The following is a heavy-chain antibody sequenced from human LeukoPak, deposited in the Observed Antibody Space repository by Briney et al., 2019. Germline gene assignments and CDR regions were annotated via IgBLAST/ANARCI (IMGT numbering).Heavy chain of an antibody. CDR2: ISYDGSKI. V-gene: IGHV3-30*18. CDR3: AKIFHSSSWYGKGYYFDY. CDR1: GFTFSGYG. D-gene: IGHD6-13*01. Sequence: GGSLRLSCAASGFTFSGYGMHWVRQAPGKGLEWVAVISYDGSKIYYADSVKGRFTISRDNSKNTLFLQMNSLRTEDTAVYYCAKIFHSSSWYGKGYYFDYWGQGTLVTVSS. J-gene: IGHJ4*02.